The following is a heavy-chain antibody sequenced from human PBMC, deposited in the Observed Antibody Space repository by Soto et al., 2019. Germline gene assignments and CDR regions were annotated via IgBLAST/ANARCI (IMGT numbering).Heavy chain of an antibody. Sequence: QVTLKESGPVLVKPTETLTLTCTFSGFSLSNPRMSVSWIRQPPGKALEWLAHISSSDEKSYSTSLRSRLTISKDTSKSQVVLTRTNMDPVDTATYSCSRVLYYGMDVWGQGTTVTVSS. CDR1: GFSLSNPRMS. V-gene: IGHV2-26*01. J-gene: IGHJ6*02. CDR3: SRVLYYGMDV. CDR2: ISSSDEK.